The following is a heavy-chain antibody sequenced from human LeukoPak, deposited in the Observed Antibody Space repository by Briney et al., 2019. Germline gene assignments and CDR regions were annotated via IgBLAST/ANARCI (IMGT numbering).Heavy chain of an antibody. V-gene: IGHV4-38-2*01. CDR1: GFSISADFY. Sequence: SETLSLTCSVSGFSISADFYWGWIRQSPGQGLERIGSVLHSGSSHYNPSLESRVSVSVDTSKSQFSLRLSSVTAADTAVYYCATSYGSNFYWGQGTLVTVSS. CDR2: VLHSGSS. J-gene: IGHJ4*02. D-gene: IGHD6-19*01. CDR3: ATSYGSNFY.